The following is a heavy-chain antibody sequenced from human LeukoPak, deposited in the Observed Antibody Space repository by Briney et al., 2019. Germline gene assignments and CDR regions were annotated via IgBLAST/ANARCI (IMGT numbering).Heavy chain of an antibody. V-gene: IGHV4-59*01. D-gene: IGHD6-13*01. J-gene: IGHJ5*02. Sequence: SETLSLTCTVSGGSISSYYWSWIRQPPGKGLEWIGYIHYSGSTHYNPSLKSRVTISVDTSKNQVSLKLSSVTAADTAVYYCARESSSWNNWFDPWGQGTLVTVSS. CDR3: ARESSSWNNWFDP. CDR1: GGSISSYY. CDR2: IHYSGST.